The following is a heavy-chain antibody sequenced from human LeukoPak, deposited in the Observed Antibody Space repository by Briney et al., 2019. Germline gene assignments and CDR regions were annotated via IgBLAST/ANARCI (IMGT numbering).Heavy chain of an antibody. D-gene: IGHD3-3*01. CDR2: IYHSGST. J-gene: IGHJ3*02. CDR3: ARGGSSDFWNGNPHDAFDI. V-gene: IGHV4-38-2*02. Sequence: SETLSLTCTVSGYSISSGYYWGWIRQPPGKGLEWIGSIYHSGSTYYNPSLKSRVTISVDTSKNPFSLKLSSVTAADTAKYYCARGGSSDFWNGNPHDAFDIWGQGTMVTVSS. CDR1: GYSISSGYY.